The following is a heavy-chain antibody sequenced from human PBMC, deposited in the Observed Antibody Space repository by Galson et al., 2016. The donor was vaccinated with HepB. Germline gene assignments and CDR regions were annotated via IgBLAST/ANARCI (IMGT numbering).Heavy chain of an antibody. CDR2: ISYDGSNK. J-gene: IGHJ4*02. Sequence: SLRLSCAASGFTFSSYGMHWVRQAPGKGLEWVALISYDGSNKYYADSVKGRFTISRDNSKNTVYLQMNSLRVEDTAMYYCGRNVPFNWGQGTLVTVSS. CDR3: GRNVPFN. V-gene: IGHV3-30*03. CDR1: GFTFSSYG.